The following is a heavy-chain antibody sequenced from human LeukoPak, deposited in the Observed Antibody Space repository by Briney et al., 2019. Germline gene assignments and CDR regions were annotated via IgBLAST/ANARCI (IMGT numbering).Heavy chain of an antibody. CDR1: RFTFSNYW. D-gene: IGHD3-22*01. V-gene: IGHV3-7*03. CDR3: AREKPFYDSSGYYYPIAFDY. J-gene: IGHJ4*02. Sequence: GGSLRLSCAASRFTFSNYWMSWVRQAPGKGLEWVANIKQDGSEKYYVDSVKGRFTIARDNAKNSLYLQMNSLRAEDTALYYCAREKPFYDSSGYYYPIAFDYWGQGTLVTVSS. CDR2: IKQDGSEK.